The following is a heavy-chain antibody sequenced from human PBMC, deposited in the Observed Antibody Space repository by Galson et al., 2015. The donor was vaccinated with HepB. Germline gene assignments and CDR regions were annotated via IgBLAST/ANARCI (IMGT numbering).Heavy chain of an antibody. CDR2: VRHKPRRYTT. CDR3: SRTLPGIDLDY. CDR1: GFTFSDYY. J-gene: IGHJ4*02. D-gene: IGHD3-3*02. V-gene: IGHV3-72*01. Sequence: SLRLSCAASGFTFSDYYMEWVRQAPGKGLEWVGRVRHKPRRYTTDYVASVEGRFTISRDDSKNSLDLQMDSLKTEDTAVYYCSRTLPGIDLDYWGQGTLVTLS.